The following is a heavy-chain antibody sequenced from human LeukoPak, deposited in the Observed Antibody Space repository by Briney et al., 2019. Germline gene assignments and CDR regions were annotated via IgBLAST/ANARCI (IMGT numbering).Heavy chain of an antibody. Sequence: GGSLRLSCAASGFTFSSYGMHWVRQAPGKGLEWVAVIWYDGSNKYYADSVKGRFTISRDNSKNTLYLQMNSLRAEDTAVYYCARDRGSGSYYSQDWGQGTLVTVSS. CDR3: ARDRGSGSYYSQD. CDR1: GFTFSSYG. D-gene: IGHD3-10*01. J-gene: IGHJ4*02. V-gene: IGHV3-33*01. CDR2: IWYDGSNK.